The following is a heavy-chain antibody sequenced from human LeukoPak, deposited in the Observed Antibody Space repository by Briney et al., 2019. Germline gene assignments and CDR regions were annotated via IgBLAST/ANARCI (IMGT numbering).Heavy chain of an antibody. V-gene: IGHV3-43*01. Sequence: GGSLRLSCAASGFTFDDYTMHWVRQAPGKGLEWVSLISWDGGSTYYADSVKGRFTISRDNSKNSLYLQMNSLRTEDTALYYCAKDSEYYYYMDVWGKGTTVTVSS. J-gene: IGHJ6*03. CDR2: ISWDGGST. CDR3: AKDSEYYYYMDV. CDR1: GFTFDDYT.